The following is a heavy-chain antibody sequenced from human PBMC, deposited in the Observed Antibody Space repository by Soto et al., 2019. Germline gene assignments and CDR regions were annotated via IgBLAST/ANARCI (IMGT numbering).Heavy chain of an antibody. D-gene: IGHD6-25*01. Sequence: ESGPTLVNPTQTLTLTCTFSGFSLSTSGVGVGWIRQPPGKALEWLALIYWDDDKRYSPSLQSRLTITKDTSKNQVVLTMTNMDPVDTGTYYCAHRLAGISHVGHYFDYWGQGTLVTAPQ. CDR1: GFSLSTSGVG. CDR2: IYWDDDK. V-gene: IGHV2-5*02. J-gene: IGHJ4*02. CDR3: AHRLAGISHVGHYFDY.